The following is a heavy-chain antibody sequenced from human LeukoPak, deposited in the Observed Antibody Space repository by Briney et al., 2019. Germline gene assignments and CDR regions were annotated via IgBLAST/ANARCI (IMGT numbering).Heavy chain of an antibody. J-gene: IGHJ4*02. Sequence: ASVKVSCKASGYTFTSYGISWVRQAPGQGLEWMGVINPSGGSTSYAQKFQGRVTMTRDTSTSTVYMELSSLRSEDTAVYYCARGGYYYDSSGYYAPFDYWGQGTLATVSS. V-gene: IGHV1-46*01. CDR2: INPSGGST. CDR1: GYTFTSYG. CDR3: ARGGYYYDSSGYYAPFDY. D-gene: IGHD3-22*01.